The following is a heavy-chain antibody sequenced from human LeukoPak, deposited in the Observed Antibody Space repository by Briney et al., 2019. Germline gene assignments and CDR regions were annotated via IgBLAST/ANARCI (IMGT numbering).Heavy chain of an antibody. J-gene: IGHJ4*02. CDR2: IYTSGST. D-gene: IGHD5-12*01. V-gene: IGHV4-4*07. Sequence: SETLSLTCTVSGGSISSYYWSWIRQPAGKGLEWIGRIYTSGSTNYNPSLKSRVTMSVDTSKNQFSLKLSSVAAADTAVYYCARDLGLGGYDLGLIYWGQGTLVTVSS. CDR3: ARDLGLGGYDLGLIY. CDR1: GGSISSYY.